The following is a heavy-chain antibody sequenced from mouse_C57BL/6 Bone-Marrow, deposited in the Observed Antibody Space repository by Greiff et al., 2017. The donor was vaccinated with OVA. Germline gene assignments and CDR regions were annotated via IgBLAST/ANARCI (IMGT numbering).Heavy chain of an antibody. CDR1: GYTFTSYW. J-gene: IGHJ3*01. CDR3: ARLERSGYAWFAY. V-gene: IGHV1-55*01. CDR2: IYPGSGST. D-gene: IGHD3-2*02. Sequence: QVQLQQPGAELVKPGASVKMSCKASGYTFTSYWITWVKQRPGQGLAWIGDIYPGSGSTNYNEKFKSKATLTVDTSSSTAYMQLSSLTSEDSAVYYCARLERSGYAWFAYWGQGTLVTVSA.